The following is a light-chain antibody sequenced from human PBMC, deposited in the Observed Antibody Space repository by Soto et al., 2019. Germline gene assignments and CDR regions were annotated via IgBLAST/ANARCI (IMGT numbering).Light chain of an antibody. CDR1: QSISSY. CDR3: QQSYSTPYT. Sequence: DIQMTQSPSSLSASVGDGVTITCGAGQSISSYLNWYQQKPGKAPKLLIYAASSLQSGVPSRFSGSGSGTDFTLTISSLQPEDFATYYCQQSYSTPYTFGQGTKLEIK. CDR2: AAS. V-gene: IGKV1-39*01. J-gene: IGKJ2*01.